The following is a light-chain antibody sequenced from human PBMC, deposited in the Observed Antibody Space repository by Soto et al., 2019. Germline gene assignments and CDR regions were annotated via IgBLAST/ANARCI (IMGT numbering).Light chain of an antibody. CDR1: SNDVGSYNL. CDR2: EVN. V-gene: IGLV2-23*02. J-gene: IGLJ1*01. CDR3: CSDPGSPLGDV. Sequence: QSALTQPASVSGSPGQSITLSCTGTSNDVGSYNLVSWYQQLPGKAPKLLIYEVNKRPSGVSNRFSGSKSGNTASLTISGFQAEDEADYYCCSDPGSPLGDVFGTGTKVTVL.